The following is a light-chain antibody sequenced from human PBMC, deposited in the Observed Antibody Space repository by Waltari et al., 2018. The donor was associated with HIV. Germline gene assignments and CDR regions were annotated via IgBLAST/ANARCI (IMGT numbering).Light chain of an antibody. CDR3: SSYTTRNTLL. Sequence: QSALTQPASVSGSPGQSITFSCSGSSSEIGAYNFVPWYQQHPGKAPKLIIYEVSNRPSGVSDRFSGSSSGNTASLTISGLQAEDEADYYCSSYTTRNTLLFGGGTRLTVL. J-gene: IGLJ2*01. CDR2: EVS. V-gene: IGLV2-14*01. CDR1: SSEIGAYNF.